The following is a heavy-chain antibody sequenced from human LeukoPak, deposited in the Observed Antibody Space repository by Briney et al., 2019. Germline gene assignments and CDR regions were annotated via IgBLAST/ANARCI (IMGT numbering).Heavy chain of an antibody. D-gene: IGHD5-18*01. J-gene: IGHJ5*02. Sequence: GESLKISCKGSGYSFTSYWIGWVRQMPGKGLEWMGRIDPSDSYTNYSPSFQGHVTISADKSISTAYLQWSSLKASDTAMYYCARANQRGYSYGYDWFDPWGQGTLVTVSS. CDR2: IDPSDSYT. CDR3: ARANQRGYSYGYDWFDP. V-gene: IGHV5-10-1*01. CDR1: GYSFTSYW.